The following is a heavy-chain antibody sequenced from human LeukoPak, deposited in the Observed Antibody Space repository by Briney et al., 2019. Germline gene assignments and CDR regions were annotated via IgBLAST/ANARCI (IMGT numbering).Heavy chain of an antibody. Sequence: SETLSLTCTVSGGSISSSDSYWSWIRQPPGKGLEWIGYIYYSGSTNYNPSLKSRVTISVDTSKNQFSLKLSSVTAADTAVYYCARDRGRAELDYWGQGTLVTVSS. D-gene: IGHD3-10*01. V-gene: IGHV4-61*08. J-gene: IGHJ4*02. CDR2: IYYSGST. CDR3: ARDRGRAELDY. CDR1: GGSISSSDSY.